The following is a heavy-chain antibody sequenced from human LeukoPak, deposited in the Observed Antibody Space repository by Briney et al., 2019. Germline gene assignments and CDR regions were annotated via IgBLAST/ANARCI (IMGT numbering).Heavy chain of an antibody. CDR2: IYYSGST. D-gene: IGHD6-13*01. Sequence: PSETLSLTCTVSGGSISSSSYYWGWIRQPPGKGLEWIGSIYYSGSTYYNPSLKSRVTISVDTSKNQFSLKLSSVTAADTAVYYCARGIAAAGQGFQHWGQGTLVTVSS. J-gene: IGHJ1*01. CDR3: ARGIAAAGQGFQH. CDR1: GGSISSSSYY. V-gene: IGHV4-39*07.